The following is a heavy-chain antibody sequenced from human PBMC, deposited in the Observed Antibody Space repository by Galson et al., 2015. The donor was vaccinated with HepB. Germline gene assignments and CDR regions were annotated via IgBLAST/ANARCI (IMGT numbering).Heavy chain of an antibody. CDR3: AGPLELYSNYGWGAFDI. CDR1: GGTFSSYA. D-gene: IGHD4-11*01. CDR2: IIPILGIA. Sequence: SVKVSCKASGGTFSSYAISWVRQAPGQGLEWMGRIIPILGIANYAQKFQGRVTITADKSTSTAYMELSSLRSEDTAVYYCAGPLELYSNYGWGAFDIWGQGTMVTVSS. J-gene: IGHJ3*02. V-gene: IGHV1-69*04.